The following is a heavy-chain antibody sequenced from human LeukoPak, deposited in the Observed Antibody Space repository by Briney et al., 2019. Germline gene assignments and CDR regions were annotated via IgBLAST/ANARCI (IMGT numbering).Heavy chain of an antibody. J-gene: IGHJ4*02. CDR1: GGTFSSYA. Sequence: SVKVSCKASGGTFSSYAISWVRQAPGQGLELMGRIIPIFGTANYAQKFQGRVTITTDESTSTAYMELSSLRSEDTAVYYCARDGIAARRVLQGWGQGTLVTVSS. CDR2: IIPIFGTA. CDR3: ARDGIAARRVLQG. D-gene: IGHD6-6*01. V-gene: IGHV1-69*05.